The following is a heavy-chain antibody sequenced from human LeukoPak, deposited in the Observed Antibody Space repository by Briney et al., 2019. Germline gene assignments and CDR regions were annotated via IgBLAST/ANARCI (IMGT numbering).Heavy chain of an antibody. J-gene: IGHJ4*02. CDR2: IYSGGST. CDR1: GFIVSNNY. D-gene: IGHD2/OR15-2a*01. Sequence: GGSLRLSCAASGFIVSNNYMSWVRQAPGKGLEWVSTIYSGGSTYYADSVKGRFNTSRHSSKNTLFLQMDSLRDEDTAMYYCARGPEYSYGHFDYWGQGTLVTVSS. V-gene: IGHV3-53*04. CDR3: ARGPEYSYGHFDY.